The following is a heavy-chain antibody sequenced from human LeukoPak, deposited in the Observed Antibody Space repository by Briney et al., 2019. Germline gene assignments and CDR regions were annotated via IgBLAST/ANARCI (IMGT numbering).Heavy chain of an antibody. V-gene: IGHV4-39*01. D-gene: IGHD2-2*01. CDR3: ARRSYQLLLGGYFDY. CDR2: IYYSGST. CDR1: GGSISSYY. J-gene: IGHJ4*02. Sequence: PSETLSLTCTVSGGSISSYYWGWIRQPPGKGLEWIGSIYYSGSTYYNPSLKSRVTISVDTSKNQFSLKLSSVTAADTAVYYCARRSYQLLLGGYFDYWGQGTLVTVSS.